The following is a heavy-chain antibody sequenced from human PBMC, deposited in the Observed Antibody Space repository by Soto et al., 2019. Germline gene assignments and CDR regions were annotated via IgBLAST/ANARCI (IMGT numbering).Heavy chain of an antibody. D-gene: IGHD3-10*01. CDR2: MNPNSGNT. V-gene: IGHV1-8*01. CDR1: GYTFSSYD. Sequence: VSVKLYCNASGYTFSSYDINWVRQATRQGLEWMGWMNPNSGNTGYAQKFQGRVTMTRNTSISTAYMELSSLRSEDTAVYYCARRGWGFGETQYYYYYYMDVWGKGTRVTVSS. CDR3: ARRGWGFGETQYYYYYYMDV. J-gene: IGHJ6*03.